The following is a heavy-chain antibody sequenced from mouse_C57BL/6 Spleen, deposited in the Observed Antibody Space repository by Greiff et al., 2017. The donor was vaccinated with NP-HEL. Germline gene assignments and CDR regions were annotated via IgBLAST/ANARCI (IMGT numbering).Heavy chain of an antibody. D-gene: IGHD3-2*02. Sequence: QVQLQQSGAELVRPGSSVKLSCKASGYTFTSYWMDWVKQRPGQGLEWIGNIYPSDSETHYNQKFKDKATLTVDKSSSTAYMQLSSLTSEDSAVYYCARRAQVSYAMDYWGQGTSVTVSS. CDR1: GYTFTSYW. J-gene: IGHJ4*01. CDR2: IYPSDSET. CDR3: ARRAQVSYAMDY. V-gene: IGHV1-61*01.